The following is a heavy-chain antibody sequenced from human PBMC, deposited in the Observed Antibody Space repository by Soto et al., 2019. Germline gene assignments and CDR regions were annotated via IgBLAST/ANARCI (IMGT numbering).Heavy chain of an antibody. CDR2: ISSSSSTI. J-gene: IGHJ6*02. CDR1: GFTFSSYS. CDR3: ARDGGYCSGGSCYVRTYYYGMDV. V-gene: IGHV3-48*02. D-gene: IGHD2-15*01. Sequence: EVQLVESGGGLVQPGGSLRLSCAASGFTFSSYSMNWVRQAPGKGLEWVSYISSSSSTIYYADSVKGRFTISRDNAKNSLYLQMNSLRDEDTAVYYCARDGGYCSGGSCYVRTYYYGMDVWGQGITVTVSS.